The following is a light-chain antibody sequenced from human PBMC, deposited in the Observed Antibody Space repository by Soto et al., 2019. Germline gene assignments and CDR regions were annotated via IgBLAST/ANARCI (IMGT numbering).Light chain of an antibody. J-gene: IGLJ2*01. V-gene: IGLV2-14*01. Sequence: QSALTQPASVSGSPGQSITISCTGTSSDVGGYNYVSWYQQYPGKAPKLMIYDVTNRPSGVSNRFSGSKSGNTASLTSSGLHREDEADKYCSSSSSSIPWVFGGGTKLNV. CDR3: SSSSSSIPWV. CDR2: DVT. CDR1: SSDVGGYNY.